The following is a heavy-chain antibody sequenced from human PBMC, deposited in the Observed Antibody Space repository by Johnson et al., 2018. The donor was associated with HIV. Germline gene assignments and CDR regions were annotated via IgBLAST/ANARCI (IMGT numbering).Heavy chain of an antibody. Sequence: VLLVESGGGLVKPGGSLRLSCAASGFTFSSYWMSWVRQAPGKGLEWVANIKQDGSEKYYVDSVKGRFTISRDNSKNTLYLQMNSLRAEDTAVYCCAKARSGGPGAFDIWGQGTMVTVSS. J-gene: IGHJ3*02. CDR2: IKQDGSEK. D-gene: IGHD6-19*01. V-gene: IGHV3-7*02. CDR1: GFTFSSYW. CDR3: AKARSGGPGAFDI.